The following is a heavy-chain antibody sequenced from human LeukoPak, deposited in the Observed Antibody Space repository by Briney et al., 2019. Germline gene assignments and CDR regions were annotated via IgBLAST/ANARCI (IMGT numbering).Heavy chain of an antibody. CDR3: ARIRHYYDSSGYAY. J-gene: IGHJ4*02. Sequence: ASVKVSCKASGFTFTSSAMQWVRQARGQRLEWIGWIVVGSGNTNYAQKFQERVTITRDMSTSTAYMELRSLRSDDTAVYYCARIRHYYDSSGYAYWGQGTLVTVSS. CDR1: GFTFTSSA. CDR2: IVVGSGNT. V-gene: IGHV1-58*02. D-gene: IGHD3-22*01.